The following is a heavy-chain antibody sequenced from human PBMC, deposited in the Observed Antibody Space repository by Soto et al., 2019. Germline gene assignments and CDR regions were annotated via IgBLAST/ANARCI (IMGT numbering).Heavy chain of an antibody. CDR2: INAGNGNT. D-gene: IGHD3-10*02. J-gene: IGHJ4*02. CDR1: GYTFTSYS. Sequence: ASVKVSCKASGYTFTSYSMHWVRQAPGQRLEWMGWINAGNGNTKYSQKFQGRVTITRDTSASTAYMELSSLRSEDTAVYYCARGKVTMLFDYWGQGTLVTVSS. CDR3: ARGKVTMLFDY. V-gene: IGHV1-3*01.